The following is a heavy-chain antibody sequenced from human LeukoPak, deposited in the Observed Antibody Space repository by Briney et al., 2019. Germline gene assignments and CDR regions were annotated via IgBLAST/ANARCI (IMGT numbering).Heavy chain of an antibody. CDR3: TTGVLVAG. CDR2: IKSKTDGGTT. Sequence: GGSLRLSCAASGFIFSSYSMNWVRQAPGKGLEWVGRIKSKTDGGTTDYAAPVKGRFIISRDDSKNTLYLQMNSLKTEDAAVYYWTTGVLVAGWGQGTLVTVSS. D-gene: IGHD6-19*01. CDR1: GFIFSSYS. V-gene: IGHV3-15*01. J-gene: IGHJ4*02.